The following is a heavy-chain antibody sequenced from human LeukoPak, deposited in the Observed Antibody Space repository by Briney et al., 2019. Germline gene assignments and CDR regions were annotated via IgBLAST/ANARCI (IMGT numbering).Heavy chain of an antibody. CDR3: ARDASLRFLEWFHYVGYYYYGMDV. CDR2: IWYDGSNK. V-gene: IGHV3-33*08. D-gene: IGHD3-3*01. J-gene: IGHJ6*02. Sequence: GGSLRLSCVASGFSFNNYRMTWVRQAPGKGLEWVAVIWYDGSNKYYADSVKGRFTISRDNSKNTLYLQMNSLRAEDTAVYYCARDASLRFLEWFHYVGYYYYGMDVWGQGTTVTVSS. CDR1: GFSFNNYR.